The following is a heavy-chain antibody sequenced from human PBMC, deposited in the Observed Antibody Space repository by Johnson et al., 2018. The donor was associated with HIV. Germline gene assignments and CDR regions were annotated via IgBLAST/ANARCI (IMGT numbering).Heavy chain of an antibody. D-gene: IGHD4-11*01. Sequence: VQLVASGGGVVQPGGSLRLSCAAPEFTYSDFYINWIRQPPGKGLEWVSAISGSGGSTYYADSVKGRCTISRDSSKNTLYLQMNSLRAEDTAVYYCGRDINYSNYVTDAFDIWGQGTVVTVSS. CDR1: EFTYSDFY. V-gene: IGHV3-23*04. J-gene: IGHJ3*02. CDR3: GRDINYSNYVTDAFDI. CDR2: ISGSGGST.